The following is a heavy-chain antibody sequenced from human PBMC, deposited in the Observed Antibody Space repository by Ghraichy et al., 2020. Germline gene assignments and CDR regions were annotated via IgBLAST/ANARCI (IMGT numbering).Heavy chain of an antibody. CDR3: AKDNDYGDYVSYYVMDV. CDR1: GFTFDDYT. D-gene: IGHD4-17*01. V-gene: IGHV3-43*01. Sequence: GGSLRLSCAASGFTFDDYTMHWARQAPGKGLEWGSLFSWEGGSTYYADSVKGRFTISRDNSKNSLYLQMNSLRTEDTALHYCAKDNDYGDYVSYYVMDVWGQGTTVTVSS. CDR2: FSWEGGST. J-gene: IGHJ6*02.